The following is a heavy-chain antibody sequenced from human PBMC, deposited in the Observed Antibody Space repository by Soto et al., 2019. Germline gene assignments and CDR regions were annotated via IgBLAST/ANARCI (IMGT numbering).Heavy chain of an antibody. CDR3: ARDQWNWKPSWFDP. Sequence: GASVKVSCKASGYTFTSYGISWVRQAPGQGLEWMGWISAYNGNTNYAQKLQGRVTMTTDTSTSTAYMELRSLRSDDTAVYYCARDQWNWKPSWFDPWGQGTPAPVYS. J-gene: IGHJ5*02. CDR2: ISAYNGNT. V-gene: IGHV1-18*01. CDR1: GYTFTSYG. D-gene: IGHD1-1*01.